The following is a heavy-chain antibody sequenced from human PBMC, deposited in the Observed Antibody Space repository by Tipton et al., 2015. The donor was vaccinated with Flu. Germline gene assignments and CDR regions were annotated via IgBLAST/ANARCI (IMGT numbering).Heavy chain of an antibody. CDR2: IRGDGSLK. CDR3: VKDTFSSWDGGKS. V-gene: IGHV3-30*02. CDR1: GFAFSSYG. D-gene: IGHD2-2*01. Sequence: SLRLSCAASGFAFSSYGMHWVRQAPGKGLEWVAFIRGDGSLKYYADSVKGRFIISRDNARKTVYLQMNSLRVEDTAVFFCVKDTFSSWDGGKSWGQGRLVTVSS. J-gene: IGHJ5*02.